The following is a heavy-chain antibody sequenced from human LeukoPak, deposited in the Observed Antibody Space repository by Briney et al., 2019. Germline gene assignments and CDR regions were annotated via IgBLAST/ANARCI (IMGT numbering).Heavy chain of an antibody. CDR2: INHSGST. Sequence: SETLSLTCAVYGGSFSGYYWSWIRQPPGKGLEWIGEINHSGSTNYNPSLKSRVTISVDTSKNQFSLKLSSVTAADTAVYYCARGGVATISIFNYWGQGTLVTVSS. CDR3: ARGGVATISIFNY. J-gene: IGHJ4*02. V-gene: IGHV4-34*01. CDR1: GGSFSGYY. D-gene: IGHD5-12*01.